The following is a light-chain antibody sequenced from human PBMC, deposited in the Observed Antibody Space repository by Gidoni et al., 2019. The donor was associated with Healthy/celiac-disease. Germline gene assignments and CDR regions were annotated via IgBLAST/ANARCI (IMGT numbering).Light chain of an antibody. CDR2: DAS. V-gene: IGKV1-5*01. CDR3: QQYNSYPWT. Sequence: TQMTQSPSTLSASVGDRVTITCRASQSISSWLAWYQQKPGKAPKLLIYDASSLESGVPSRFSGSGSGTEFTLTISSLQPDDFATYYCQQYNSYPWTFGQGTKVEIK. CDR1: QSISSW. J-gene: IGKJ1*01.